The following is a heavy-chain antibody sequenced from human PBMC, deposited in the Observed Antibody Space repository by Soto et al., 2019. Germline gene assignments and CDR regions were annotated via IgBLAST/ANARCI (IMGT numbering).Heavy chain of an antibody. V-gene: IGHV4-31*03. J-gene: IGHJ6*02. CDR1: GGSISSGGYY. D-gene: IGHD2-15*01. Sequence: SETLSLTCTVSGGSISSGGYYWSWIRQHPGKGLEWIGYIYYSGSTYYNPSLKSRVTISIDTSKNQFSLKLSSVTAADTAVYYCASGYCSGGSCYFAYYYGMDVWGQGTTVTVSS. CDR2: IYYSGST. CDR3: ASGYCSGGSCYFAYYYGMDV.